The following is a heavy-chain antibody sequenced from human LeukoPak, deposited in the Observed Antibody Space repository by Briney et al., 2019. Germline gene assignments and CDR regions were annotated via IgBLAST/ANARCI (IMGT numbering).Heavy chain of an antibody. CDR2: INPNSGGT. J-gene: IGHJ5*02. D-gene: IGHD3-10*02. CDR3: ARLLRGTTFGLDP. Sequence: GASVKVSCKASGYTFTGYYMHWVRQAPGQGLEWMGRINPNSGGTNYAQKFQGRVTMTRDTSISTAYMELSRLRSDGTAVYYCARLLRGTTFGLDPWGQGTLVTVSS. V-gene: IGHV1-2*06. CDR1: GYTFTGYY.